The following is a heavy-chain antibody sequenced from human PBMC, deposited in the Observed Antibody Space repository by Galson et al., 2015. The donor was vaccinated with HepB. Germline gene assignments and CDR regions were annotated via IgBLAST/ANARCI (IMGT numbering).Heavy chain of an antibody. J-gene: IGHJ4*02. CDR1: GFTFSSYG. Sequence: SLRLSCAASGFTFSSYGMHWVRQAPGKGLEWVAVISYDGSNKYYADSVKGRFSISRDNSKNTLYLQMNSLRAEDTAVYYCAKALARGGIAAAAILDYWGQGTLVTVSS. CDR3: AKALARGGIAAAAILDY. D-gene: IGHD6-13*01. V-gene: IGHV3-30*18. CDR2: ISYDGSNK.